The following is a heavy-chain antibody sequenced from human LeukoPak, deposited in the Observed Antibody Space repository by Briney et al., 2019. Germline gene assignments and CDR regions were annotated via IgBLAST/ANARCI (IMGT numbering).Heavy chain of an antibody. Sequence: PGGSLRLSCAASGFTFSSYSMNWVRQAPGKGLEWVSSISSSSSYIYYADSVKGRFTISRDNAKNSLYLQMNSLRAEDTAVYYCARGSTYSSGWYTSFDYWGQGTLVTVSS. J-gene: IGHJ4*02. CDR2: ISSSSSYI. D-gene: IGHD6-19*01. V-gene: IGHV3-21*01. CDR3: ARGSTYSSGWYTSFDY. CDR1: GFTFSSYS.